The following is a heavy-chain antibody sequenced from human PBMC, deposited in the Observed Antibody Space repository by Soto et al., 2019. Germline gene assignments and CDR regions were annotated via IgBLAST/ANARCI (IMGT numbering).Heavy chain of an antibody. J-gene: IGHJ4*02. CDR3: ARDPGIAVAGKIDY. CDR1: GFTFSSYG. Sequence: QVQLVESGGGVVQPGRSLRLSCAASGFTFSSYGMHWVRQAPGKGLEWVAVIWYDGSNKYYADSVKGRFTISRDNSKNTLYLQMNSLRAEDTAVYYCARDPGIAVAGKIDYWGQGTLVTVSS. D-gene: IGHD6-19*01. V-gene: IGHV3-33*01. CDR2: IWYDGSNK.